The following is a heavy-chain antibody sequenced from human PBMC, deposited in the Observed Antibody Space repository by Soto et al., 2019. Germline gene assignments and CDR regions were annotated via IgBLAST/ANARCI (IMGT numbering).Heavy chain of an antibody. J-gene: IGHJ4*02. Sequence: GGSLRLSCAASAFTFSNYWMTWVRQAPGKGLEWVSYISSSSSTIYYADSVKGRFTISRDNAKNSLYLQMNSLRAEDTAVYYCARALYYDYVWESFDYWGQGTLVTVSS. D-gene: IGHD3-16*01. V-gene: IGHV3-48*01. CDR2: ISSSSSTI. CDR1: AFTFSNYW. CDR3: ARALYYDYVWESFDY.